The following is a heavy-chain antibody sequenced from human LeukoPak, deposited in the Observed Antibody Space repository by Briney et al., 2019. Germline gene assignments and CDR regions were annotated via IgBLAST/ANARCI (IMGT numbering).Heavy chain of an antibody. Sequence: ASVKVSCKASGYTFNTHSITWVRQAPGQGLEWLGWINADTGKPTYAQDFTGRFVFSLDTSVSTACLQISSLKAEDTAVYYCAREVVRFDYWGQGTLVTVSS. J-gene: IGHJ4*02. CDR2: INADTGKP. CDR1: GYTFNTHS. V-gene: IGHV7-4-1*02. CDR3: AREVVRFDY. D-gene: IGHD6-6*01.